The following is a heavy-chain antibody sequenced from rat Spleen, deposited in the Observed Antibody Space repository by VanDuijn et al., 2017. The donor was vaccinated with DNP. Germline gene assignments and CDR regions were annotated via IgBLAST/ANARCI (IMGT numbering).Heavy chain of an antibody. CDR1: GFTFSHYD. Sequence: EVQLVESGGGLVQPGRSLKLSCAASGFTFSHYDMAWVRQAPTKGLEWVASISTSGGSFYYRDSVKGRFTVSRDNAKSTLYLQMNSLRSEDMATYYCARWGTGNWDYWGQGVMVTVSS. J-gene: IGHJ2*01. D-gene: IGHD5-1*01. CDR2: ISTSGGSF. CDR3: ARWGTGNWDY. V-gene: IGHV5-25*01.